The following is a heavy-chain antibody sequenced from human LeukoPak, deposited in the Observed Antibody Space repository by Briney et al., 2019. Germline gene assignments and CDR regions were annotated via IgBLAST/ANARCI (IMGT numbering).Heavy chain of an antibody. CDR3: ARRAGYGSGSYY. D-gene: IGHD3-10*01. V-gene: IGHV4-59*08. CDR1: GGSISSYY. CDR2: IFHSGST. Sequence: SETLSLTCTVSGGSISSYYWSWIRQPPGKGLEWIGYIFHSGSTNYNPSLKSRVTIPVDTSKNQFSLKLSSVTAADTAVYYCARRAGYGSGSYYWGQGTLVTVSS. J-gene: IGHJ4*02.